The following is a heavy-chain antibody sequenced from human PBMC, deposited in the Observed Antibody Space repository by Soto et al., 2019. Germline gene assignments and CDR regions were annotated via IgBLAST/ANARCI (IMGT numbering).Heavy chain of an antibody. CDR2: IIPIFGTA. CDR1: GGTFSIYA. J-gene: IGHJ6*02. D-gene: IGHD2-2*01. V-gene: IGHV1-69*13. Sequence: GGSVKVSCKASGGTFSIYAISCVLQSRLRWLDGMGGIIPIFGTANYAQKFQGRVTITADESTSTAYMELSSLRSEDTAVYYCARMGDIVVVPAAQYYYYYGMDVWGQGTTVTVSS. CDR3: ARMGDIVVVPAAQYYYYYGMDV.